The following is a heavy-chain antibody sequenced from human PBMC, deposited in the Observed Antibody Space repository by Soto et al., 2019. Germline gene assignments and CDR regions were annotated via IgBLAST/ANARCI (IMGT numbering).Heavy chain of an antibody. D-gene: IGHD2-8*02. V-gene: IGHV4-39*01. CDR3: ARTVVYAFNYYYYMDV. CDR2: IYYSGST. J-gene: IGHJ6*03. Sequence: QLQLQESGPGLVKPSETLSLTCTVSGGSISSSSYYWGWIRQPPGKGLEWIGSIYYSGSTYYNPSLKSRVTLSVDTSKNQFSLKLSSVTAADTAVYYCARTVVYAFNYYYYMDVWGKGTTVTVSS. CDR1: GGSISSSSYY.